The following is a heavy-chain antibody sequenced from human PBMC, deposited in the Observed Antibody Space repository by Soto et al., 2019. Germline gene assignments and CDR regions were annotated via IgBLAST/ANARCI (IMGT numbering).Heavy chain of an antibody. CDR2: INPNSGAS. V-gene: IGHV1-2*02. Sequence: ASVKVSCKTSGYTFIDYYVHWIRQAPGQGLEWVGWINPNSGASNYAQNFQGRVTMTRDRSSSTVYMELTGLRSDDTAVYYCAKWRDVVATHVSSGQGTLVTVSS. J-gene: IGHJ5*02. D-gene: IGHD5-12*01. CDR3: AKWRDVVATHVS. CDR1: GYTFIDYY.